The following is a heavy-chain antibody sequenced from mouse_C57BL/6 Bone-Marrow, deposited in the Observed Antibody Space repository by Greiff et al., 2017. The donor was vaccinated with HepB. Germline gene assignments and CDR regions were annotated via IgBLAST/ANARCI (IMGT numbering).Heavy chain of an antibody. CDR1: GFNIKDDY. J-gene: IGHJ3*01. CDR2: IDPENGDT. Sequence: EVQLQESGAELVRPGASVKLSCTASGFNIKDDYMHWVKQRPEQGLEWIGWIDPENGDTEYASKFQGKATITADTSSNTAYLQLSSLTSEDTAVYYCTTDRFAYWGQGTLVTVSA. CDR3: TTDRFAY. V-gene: IGHV14-4*01.